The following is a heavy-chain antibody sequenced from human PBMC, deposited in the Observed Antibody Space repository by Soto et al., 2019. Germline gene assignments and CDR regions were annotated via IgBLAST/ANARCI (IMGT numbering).Heavy chain of an antibody. D-gene: IGHD3-22*01. Sequence: PGGSLRLSCAASGFTFSSYAMSWVRQAPGKGLEWVSAISGSGGSTYYADSVKGRFTISRDNSKNTLYLQMNSLRAEDTAVYYCAKTYYYDSSGYSLSGWFDPWGQGTLVTVSS. J-gene: IGHJ5*02. V-gene: IGHV3-23*01. CDR1: GFTFSSYA. CDR3: AKTYYYDSSGYSLSGWFDP. CDR2: ISGSGGST.